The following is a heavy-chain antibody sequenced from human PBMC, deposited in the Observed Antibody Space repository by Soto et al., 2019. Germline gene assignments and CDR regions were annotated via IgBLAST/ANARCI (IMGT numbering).Heavy chain of an antibody. CDR1: GFTFNNYA. V-gene: IGHV3-30-3*01. D-gene: IGHD5-18*01. J-gene: IGHJ4*02. Sequence: QVQLVESGGGVVQPGRSPRLSCAASGFTFNNYAMHWVRQAPGKGLEWMAFISYDGSSKYYADSVTGRFTISRDNSRNTLYLQMNSLRAEDTAVYYCARGDGYIYGNTFDSWGQGTLVTVSS. CDR2: ISYDGSSK. CDR3: ARGDGYIYGNTFDS.